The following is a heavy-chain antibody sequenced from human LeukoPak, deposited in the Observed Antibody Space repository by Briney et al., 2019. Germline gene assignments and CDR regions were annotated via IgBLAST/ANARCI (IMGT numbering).Heavy chain of an antibody. CDR3: ARNAAYSNGPIQRVSRQAPDY. CDR1: GFTFSSYS. D-gene: IGHD4-11*01. Sequence: GGSLRLSCAASGFTFSSYSMDWVRQAPGKGLEWVSSISSSNSYIYYADSVKGRFTISRDNAKNSLYLQMNSLRAEDTAVYYCARNAAYSNGPIQRVSRQAPDYWGQGTPVTASS. CDR2: ISSSNSYI. J-gene: IGHJ4*02. V-gene: IGHV3-21*01.